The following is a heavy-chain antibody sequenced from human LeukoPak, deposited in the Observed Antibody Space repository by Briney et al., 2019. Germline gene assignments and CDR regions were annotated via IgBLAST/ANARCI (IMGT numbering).Heavy chain of an antibody. CDR2: IKQDGSEK. J-gene: IGHJ4*02. Sequence: GGSLRLSCAASGFTFSGYWMSWVRQAPGKGLEWVANIKQDGSEKYFVDSVGGRFTISRDNAKNSLYLEMNSLRAEDTAVYYCARRIIRRGAGIDYWGQGILVTVSS. CDR1: GFTFSGYW. D-gene: IGHD3-3*01. CDR3: ARRIIRRGAGIDY. V-gene: IGHV3-7*01.